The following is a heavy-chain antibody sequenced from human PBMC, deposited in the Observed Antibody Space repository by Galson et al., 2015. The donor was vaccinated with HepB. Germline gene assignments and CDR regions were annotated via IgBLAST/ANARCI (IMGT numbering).Heavy chain of an antibody. V-gene: IGHV3-21*01. CDR2: ISSSSSYI. CDR1: GFTFSSYS. Sequence: SLRLSCAASGFTFSSYSMNWVRQAPGKGLEWVSSISSSSSYIYYADSVKGRFTISRDNAKNSLYLQMNSLRAEDTAVYYCARDCSSTSCYESGMDVWGQGTTVTVSS. D-gene: IGHD2-2*01. CDR3: ARDCSSTSCYESGMDV. J-gene: IGHJ6*02.